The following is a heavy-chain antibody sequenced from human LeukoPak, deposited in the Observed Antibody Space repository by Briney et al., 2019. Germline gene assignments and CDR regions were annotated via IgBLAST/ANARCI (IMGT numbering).Heavy chain of an antibody. V-gene: IGHV3-30-3*01. D-gene: IGHD3-22*01. Sequence: GGSLRLSCAASGFTFSYYAMHWVRQAPGKGLEWVAVLSYDGSKKYYADSVKGRFTISRDSSKNTLYLQMNRLRGEDTAVYYCARDREHYDSGGYSSFFDHWGQGTQVTVSS. CDR1: GFTFSYYA. J-gene: IGHJ4*02. CDR2: LSYDGSKK. CDR3: ARDREHYDSGGYSSFFDH.